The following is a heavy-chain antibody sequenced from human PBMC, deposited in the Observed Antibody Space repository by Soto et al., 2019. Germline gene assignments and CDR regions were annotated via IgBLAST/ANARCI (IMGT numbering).Heavy chain of an antibody. CDR3: ARDAASSNLKCNYRGRFDP. J-gene: IGHJ5*02. CDR2: ISNDGSDK. V-gene: IGHV3-30-3*01. CDR1: GFSFRTYG. Sequence: VQRVESGGGLVQPGRSLRLSCTASGFSFRTYGMHWVRQGPGKGLEWVGMISNDGSDKTYADSVKGRFTISRDNSKDILYVEMKSLTPEDTAVYYCARDAASSNLKCNYRGRFDPWGQGSLVSVSS. D-gene: IGHD3-10*01.